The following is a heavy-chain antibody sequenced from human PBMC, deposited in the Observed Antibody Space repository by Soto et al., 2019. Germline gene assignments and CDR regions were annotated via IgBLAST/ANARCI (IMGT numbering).Heavy chain of an antibody. CDR3: AKLSDYDFWSERKGYYYYMGV. V-gene: IGHV3-23*01. CDR2: ISGSGGST. J-gene: IGHJ6*03. D-gene: IGHD3-3*01. Sequence: PGGSLRLSCAASGFTVSSYAMSWVRQAPGKGLEWVSAISGSGGSTYYADSVKGRFTISRDNSKNTLYLQMNSLRAEDTAVYYCAKLSDYDFWSERKGYYYYMGVWGKGTTVTVSS. CDR1: GFTVSSYA.